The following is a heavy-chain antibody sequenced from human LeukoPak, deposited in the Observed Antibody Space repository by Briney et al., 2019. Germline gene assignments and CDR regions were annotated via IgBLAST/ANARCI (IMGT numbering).Heavy chain of an antibody. CDR1: GFTVSSNY. CDR3: ARDGSGSDAFDI. CDR2: IYTVGNT. J-gene: IGHJ3*02. V-gene: IGHV3-66*01. D-gene: IGHD6-19*01. Sequence: PGGSLRLSCAASGFTVSSNYMSWVRQPPGKGLKWVSVIYTVGNTDYADSVKGRFTISRDNSKNTLYLQMNSLRAEDTAVYYCARDGSGSDAFDIWGQGTIVTVSS.